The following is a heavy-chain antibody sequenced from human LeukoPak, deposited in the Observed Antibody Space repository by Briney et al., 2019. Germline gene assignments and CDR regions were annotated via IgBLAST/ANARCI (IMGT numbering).Heavy chain of an antibody. J-gene: IGHJ4*02. CDR3: ARGPPRRLEMATRYYFDY. CDR1: GFTFSDYY. CDR2: IGNTESSK. V-gene: IGHV3-11*04. D-gene: IGHD5-24*01. Sequence: GGSLRLSCAASGFTFSDYYMGWIRQAPGKGLEWVSSIGNTESSKYYADSVKGRFTISRDNAKNSLYLQMNSLRAEDTAVYYCARGPPRRLEMATRYYFDYWGQGTLVTVSS.